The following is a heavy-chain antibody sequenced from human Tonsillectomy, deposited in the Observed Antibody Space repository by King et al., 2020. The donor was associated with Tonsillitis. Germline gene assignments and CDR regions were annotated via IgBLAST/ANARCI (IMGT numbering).Heavy chain of an antibody. CDR2: IYHSGTT. J-gene: IGHJ5*02. Sequence: LQLQESGSGLVKPSQTLSLTCAVSGGSISSVGYSWSWIRQPPGKGLECIGYIYHSGTTYYNPSLKSRVTISVDRSKNQFSLKLSYVTAADTAMYYWARVIFGLGELPKNNWLDPWGQGTLVTVSS. CDR3: ARVIFGLGELPKNNWLDP. CDR1: GGSISSVGYS. D-gene: IGHD3-16*01. V-gene: IGHV4-30-2*01.